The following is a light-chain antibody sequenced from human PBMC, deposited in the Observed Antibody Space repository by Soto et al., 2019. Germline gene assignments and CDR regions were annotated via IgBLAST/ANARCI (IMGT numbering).Light chain of an antibody. CDR3: QQYGSSPRT. Sequence: EIVLTQSPGTLSMSPGERATLSCRASQSISSHYLAWYQQKPGQAPRLLIYGASSKATGIPDRFSGSGSGTDFTLTISRLEAEDLAVYYCQQYGSSPRTFGQGTKVEFK. CDR1: QSISSHY. V-gene: IGKV3-20*01. J-gene: IGKJ1*01. CDR2: GAS.